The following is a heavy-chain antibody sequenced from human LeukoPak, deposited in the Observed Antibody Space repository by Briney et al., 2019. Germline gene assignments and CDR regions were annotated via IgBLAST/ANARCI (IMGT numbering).Heavy chain of an antibody. CDR1: GSTFSSYA. D-gene: IGHD4-17*01. CDR3: ARGSRYYFDY. CDR2: ISYDGSNK. J-gene: IGHJ4*02. Sequence: GGSLRLSCAASGSTFSSYAMHWVRQAPGKGLEWVAVISYDGSNKYYADSVKGRFTISRDNSKNTLYLQMNSLRAEDTAVYYCARGSRYYFDYWGQGTLVTVSS. V-gene: IGHV3-30-3*01.